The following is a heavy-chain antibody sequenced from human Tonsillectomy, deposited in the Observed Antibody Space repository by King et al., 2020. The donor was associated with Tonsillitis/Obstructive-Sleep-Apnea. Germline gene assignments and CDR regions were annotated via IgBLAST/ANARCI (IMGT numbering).Heavy chain of an antibody. V-gene: IGHV3-7*03. D-gene: IGHD5-24*01. Sequence: DVQLVESGGGLVQPGGSLRLSCAGSGFALSTYWMTWLRQAPGKGLEWVANIKGDGSDKNVVDSVKGRFIISRDNAKKSMYLQMNSLRAEDTAVYYCARDSDPHRDGRNWDAFDIWGQGTMVTVSS. CDR2: IKGDGSDK. CDR3: ARDSDPHRDGRNWDAFDI. CDR1: GFALSTYW. J-gene: IGHJ3*02.